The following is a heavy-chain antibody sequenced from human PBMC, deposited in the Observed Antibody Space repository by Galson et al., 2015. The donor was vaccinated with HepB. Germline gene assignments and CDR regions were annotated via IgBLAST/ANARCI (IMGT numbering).Heavy chain of an antibody. Sequence: SLRLSCAASGFTFRSYAMAWVRQAPGKGLDWVSTVTGSGGTTYYADSVRGRFTISRDNSKSTLYMQMDSLRAEDTALYYCAKLYGSGRGYGMDVWGQGTTVTASS. CDR3: AKLYGSGRGYGMDV. CDR1: GFTFRSYA. V-gene: IGHV3-23*01. CDR2: VTGSGGTT. J-gene: IGHJ6*02. D-gene: IGHD3-10*01.